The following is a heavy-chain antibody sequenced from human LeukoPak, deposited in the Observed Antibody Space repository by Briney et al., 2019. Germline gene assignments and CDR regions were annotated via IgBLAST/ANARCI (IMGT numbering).Heavy chain of an antibody. V-gene: IGHV3-21*01. CDR1: GFTFSSYN. D-gene: IGHD3-22*01. J-gene: IGHJ4*02. Sequence: GGSLRLSCAASGFTFSSYNMNWVRQAPGKGLEWVSSISSSNSYIYYADSVKGRFTISRDNAKNSLYLQMNSLRAEDTAVYYCARDGSVVIRRFDYWGQGTLVTVSS. CDR3: ARDGSVVIRRFDY. CDR2: ISSSNSYI.